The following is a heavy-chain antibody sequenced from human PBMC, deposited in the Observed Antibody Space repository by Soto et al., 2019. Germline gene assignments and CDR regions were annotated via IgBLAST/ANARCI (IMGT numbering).Heavy chain of an antibody. CDR3: AKRNDGRDWPYYFDS. Sequence: GGSLRLSCAASGFTFSSYVMGWVRQAPGKGLEWVSTIGGSGGSTYYADSAKGRFTISRDNSKNTLYLQMNSLRAEDTAIYYCAKRNDGRDWPYYFDSWGQGTLVTVSS. CDR2: IGGSGGST. CDR1: GFTFSSYV. D-gene: IGHD1-1*01. J-gene: IGHJ4*02. V-gene: IGHV3-23*01.